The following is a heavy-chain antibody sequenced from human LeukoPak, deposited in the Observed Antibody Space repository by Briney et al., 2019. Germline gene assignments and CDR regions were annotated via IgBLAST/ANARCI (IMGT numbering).Heavy chain of an antibody. J-gene: IGHJ3*01. CDR3: ATLRGDAALIAGSDAFDF. CDR2: VLPGDSDT. V-gene: IGHV5-51*01. D-gene: IGHD5-18*01. CDR1: GYWFSMSW. Sequence: GESLKISCKGSGYWFSMSWIACVRQMPGKGLEWMGIVLPGDSDTRYSPSFRGQVTISADKSINTAYVQWSSLKASDTAMYYCATLRGDAALIAGSDAFDFWGQGTMVTVSS.